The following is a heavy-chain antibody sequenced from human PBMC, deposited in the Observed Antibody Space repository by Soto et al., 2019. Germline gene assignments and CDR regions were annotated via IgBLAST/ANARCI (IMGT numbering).Heavy chain of an antibody. CDR1: GGSISSYY. CDR3: ARLLHDNRGYYYFDY. V-gene: IGHV4-59*08. CDR2: IYYSGST. Sequence: PSETLSLTCTVSGGSISSYYWSWIRQPPGKGLEWIGYIYYSGSTNYNPSLKSRVTISVDTSKNQFSLKLSLKLSSVTAADTAVYYCARLLHDNRGYYYFDYWGRGTLVTVSS. J-gene: IGHJ4*02. D-gene: IGHD3-9*01.